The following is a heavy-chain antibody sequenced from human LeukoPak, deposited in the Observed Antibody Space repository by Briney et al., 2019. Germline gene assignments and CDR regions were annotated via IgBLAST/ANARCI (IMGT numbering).Heavy chain of an antibody. J-gene: IGHJ3*02. CDR1: GFTFSSYS. V-gene: IGHV3-48*01. Sequence: GGSLRLSCAASGFTFSSYSMNWVRQAPGKGLEWVSYISSSSTIYYADSVKGRFTISRDNAKNSLYLQMNSLRAEDTAVYYCARRNLGYCSSTSCPENAFDIWGQGTMVTVSS. CDR3: ARRNLGYCSSTSCPENAFDI. CDR2: ISSSSTI. D-gene: IGHD2-2*01.